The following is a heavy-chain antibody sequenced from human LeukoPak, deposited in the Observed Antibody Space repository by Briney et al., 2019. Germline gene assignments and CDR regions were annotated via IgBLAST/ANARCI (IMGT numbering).Heavy chain of an antibody. D-gene: IGHD5-18*01. CDR2: IYYSGST. CDR3: ARRGYSYGYVSFDY. Sequence: SETLSLTCTVSGGSISSYYWSWIRQPPGKGLEWIGYIYYSGSTNYNPSLESRVTISVDTSKNQFSLKLSSVTAADTAVYYCARRGYSYGYVSFDYWGQGTLVTVSS. V-gene: IGHV4-59*08. J-gene: IGHJ4*02. CDR1: GGSISSYY.